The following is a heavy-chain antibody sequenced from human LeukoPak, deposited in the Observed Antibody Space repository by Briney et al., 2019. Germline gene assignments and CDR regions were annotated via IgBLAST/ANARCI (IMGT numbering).Heavy chain of an antibody. D-gene: IGHD3-10*01. V-gene: IGHV3-23*01. CDR1: GFTFSSYA. CDR2: ISGSGGST. J-gene: IGHJ4*02. Sequence: GGSLRLSCAASGFTFSSYAMSWVRQAPGKGLEWVSAISGSGGSTYYADSVKGRFTISRDNSKNTLYLQMNSLRAEDTAVYYCAKDKGLWFGSAGPPGDYWGQGTLVTVSS. CDR3: AKDKGLWFGSAGPPGDY.